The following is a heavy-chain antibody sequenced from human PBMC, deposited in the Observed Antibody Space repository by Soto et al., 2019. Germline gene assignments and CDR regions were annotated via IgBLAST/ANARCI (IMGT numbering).Heavy chain of an antibody. Sequence: LSLTCAVSGYSISSGYYWGWIRQPPGKGLEWIGSIYSTVSTHYNPSLKSRVTISVDTSKNQFSLKLNSVTAADTAVYYCARLPYYDTPPVTFDIWGQGAMVTVSS. J-gene: IGHJ3*02. CDR1: GYSISSGYY. CDR2: IYSTVST. D-gene: IGHD3-22*01. V-gene: IGHV4-38-2*01. CDR3: ARLPYYDTPPVTFDI.